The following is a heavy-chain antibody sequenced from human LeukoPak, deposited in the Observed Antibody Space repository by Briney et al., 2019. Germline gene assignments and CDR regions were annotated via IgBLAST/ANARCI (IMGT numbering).Heavy chain of an antibody. CDR1: GFTFSSYG. D-gene: IGHD3-22*01. Sequence: PGGPLRLSCAASGFTFSSYGMSWVRQAPGKGLEWVSAISDSDGSTYYADSVKGRFTISRDNSKNTLYLQMNSLRAEDTAIYYRAKDYYYDSNHFDYWGQGTLVTVSS. CDR2: ISDSDGST. V-gene: IGHV3-23*01. J-gene: IGHJ4*02. CDR3: AKDYYYDSNHFDY.